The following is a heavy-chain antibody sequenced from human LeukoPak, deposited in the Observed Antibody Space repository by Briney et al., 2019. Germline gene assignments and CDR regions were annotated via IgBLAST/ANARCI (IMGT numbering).Heavy chain of an antibody. D-gene: IGHD3-10*01. CDR3: ARDRVRGVIVD. J-gene: IGHJ4*02. Sequence: SETLSLTCTVSGGSISSSSYYWGWIRQPPGKGLEWIGSIYYSGSTYYNPSLKSRVTISVDTSKNQFSLKLSSVTAADTAVYYCARDRVRGVIVDWGQGTLVTVSS. CDR1: GGSISSSSYY. CDR2: IYYSGST. V-gene: IGHV4-39*07.